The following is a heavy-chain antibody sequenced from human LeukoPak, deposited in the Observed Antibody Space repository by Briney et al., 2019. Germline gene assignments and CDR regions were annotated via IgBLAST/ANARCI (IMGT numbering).Heavy chain of an antibody. CDR2: ISSVRSYI. CDR3: ARKGAEGEVAPSYHYYYYMDV. CDR1: GFPFRSYR. V-gene: IGHV3-21*01. J-gene: IGHJ6*03. Sequence: PGGPLRPSCAASGFPFRSYRMTWARQAPGRGLGWASYISSVRSYIYYADSVKGRFTISRDNAKNSLYLQMNSLRGEDTAVYYCARKGAEGEVAPSYHYYYYMDVWGKGTTVTVSS. D-gene: IGHD5-12*01.